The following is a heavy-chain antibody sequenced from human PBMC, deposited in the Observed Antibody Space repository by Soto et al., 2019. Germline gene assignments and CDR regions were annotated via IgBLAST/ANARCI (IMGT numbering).Heavy chain of an antibody. J-gene: IGHJ6*02. V-gene: IGHV1-18*01. Sequence: QVQLVQSGAEVKKPGASVKVSCKASGYTFTSYGISWVRQAPGQGLEWMGWISAYNGNTNYAQKLQGRVTMTTDTYTSTAHMALRSLRSDDTAVYYCARVGDYGDSPGAGMDVWGQGTTVTVSS. D-gene: IGHD4-17*01. CDR3: ARVGDYGDSPGAGMDV. CDR1: GYTFTSYG. CDR2: ISAYNGNT.